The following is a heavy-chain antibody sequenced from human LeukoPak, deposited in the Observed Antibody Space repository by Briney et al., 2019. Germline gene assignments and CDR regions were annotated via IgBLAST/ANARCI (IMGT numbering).Heavy chain of an antibody. V-gene: IGHV3-23*01. CDR1: GFTFSSYA. CDR2: ISGSGGST. J-gene: IGHJ6*03. D-gene: IGHD2-2*01. CDR3: AKPSDFYCSSTSCYAVYYYYYMDV. Sequence: GGSLRLSCAASGFTFSSYAMSWVRQAPGKGLEWVSAISGSGGSTYYADSVKGRFTISRDNSKNTLYLQMNSLRAEDKAVYYCAKPSDFYCSSTSCYAVYYYYYMDVWGKGTTVTVSS.